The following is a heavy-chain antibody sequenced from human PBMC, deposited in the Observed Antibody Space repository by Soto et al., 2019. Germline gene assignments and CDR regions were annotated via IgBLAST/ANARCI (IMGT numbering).Heavy chain of an antibody. J-gene: IGHJ5*02. D-gene: IGHD2-2*01. Sequence: PSETLCLTCSVSGGSITSGGYYWSSSRQHPGKGLEWIGSISYRGTAYYNPSLRSRISISIHTSKNQFSLKVRSVTAAAAAVFYCARGRTCYAPWGQGTLVTVSS. V-gene: IGHV4-31*03. CDR3: ARGRTCYAP. CDR2: ISYRGTA. CDR1: GGSITSGGYY.